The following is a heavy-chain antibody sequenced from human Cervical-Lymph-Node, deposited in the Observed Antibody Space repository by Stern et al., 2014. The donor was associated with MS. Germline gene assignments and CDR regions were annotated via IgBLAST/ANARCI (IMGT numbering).Heavy chain of an antibody. V-gene: IGHV1-46*01. D-gene: IGHD5-24*01. CDR1: GFTFTTYY. CDR3: ARGSAALEN. J-gene: IGHJ4*02. CDR2: INPTGGST. Sequence: LVQSGAEVKKPGASVKVSCKASGFTFTTYYMHWVRLAPGQGLEWMGMINPTGGSTVYAQKFQGRVTMTRDTSTSTVYMELSSLKDTAVYYCARGSAALENWGQGTLVTISS.